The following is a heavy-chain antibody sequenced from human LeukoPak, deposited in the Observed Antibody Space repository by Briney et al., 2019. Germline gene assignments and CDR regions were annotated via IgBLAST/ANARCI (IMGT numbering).Heavy chain of an antibody. D-gene: IGHD3-22*01. V-gene: IGHV3-15*07. CDR3: ATDFYDST. CDR1: GFTFSSYS. CDR2: IRSNSDGGTI. J-gene: IGHJ5*02. Sequence: TGGSLRLSCAASGFTFSSYSMNWVRQAPGKGLEWVGRIRSNSDGGTIDYAAPVKGRFTLSRDDSKTTLYLQMNSLQTEDTAVYYCATDFYDSTWGQGTLVTVSS.